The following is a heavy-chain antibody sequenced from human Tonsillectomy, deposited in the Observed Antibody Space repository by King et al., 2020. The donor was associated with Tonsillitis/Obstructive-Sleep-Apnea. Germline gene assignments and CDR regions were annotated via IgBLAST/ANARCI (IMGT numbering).Heavy chain of an antibody. CDR3: AKDPDIVVVPAASTV. CDR1: GFTFSSYA. V-gene: IGHV3-23*04. CDR2: ISGSGVST. D-gene: IGHD2-2*01. Sequence: VQLVESGGGLVQPGGSLRLSCAASGFTFSSYAMSWVRQAPRKGLEWVSAISGSGVSTYYADSVKGRFTISRDNSKNTLYLQMNSLRAEDTAVYYCAKDPDIVVVPAASTVWGKGTTVTVSS. J-gene: IGHJ6*04.